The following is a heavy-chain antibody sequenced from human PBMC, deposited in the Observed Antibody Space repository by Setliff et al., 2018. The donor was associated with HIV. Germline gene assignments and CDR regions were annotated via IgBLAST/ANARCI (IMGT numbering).Heavy chain of an antibody. J-gene: IGHJ3*02. D-gene: IGHD3-9*01. Sequence: GESLKISCKDSGDKFPNYYLGWVRQMPGKGLEWIGVIYVSDSDIRYSPSFQGQVTISADKSINTAYLQLNSLRASDTAIYYCTKGGGLNFRYHDWFVKIWGQGTLVTVS. CDR3: TKGGGLNFRYHDWFVKI. CDR2: IYVSDSDI. CDR1: GDKFPNYY. V-gene: IGHV5-51*01.